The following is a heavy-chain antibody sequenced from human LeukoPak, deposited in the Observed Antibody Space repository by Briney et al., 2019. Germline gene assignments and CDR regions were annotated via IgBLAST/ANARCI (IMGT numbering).Heavy chain of an antibody. Sequence: PSETLSLTCAVYGGSFSGYNWSWIRQPPGKGLEWIGEINHSGSTNYNPSLKSRVTISVDTSKNQFSLKLSSVTAADTAVCYCARHRRTNYYGSGSYSDYWGQGTLVTVSS. J-gene: IGHJ4*02. V-gene: IGHV4-34*01. D-gene: IGHD3-10*01. CDR1: GGSFSGYN. CDR2: INHSGST. CDR3: ARHRRTNYYGSGSYSDY.